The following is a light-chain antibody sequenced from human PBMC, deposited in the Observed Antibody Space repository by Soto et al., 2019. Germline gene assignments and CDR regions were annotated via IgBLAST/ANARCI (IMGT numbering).Light chain of an antibody. CDR1: SSDLGGYNY. Sequence: QSALTQPPSASGSPGQSVTISCTGTSSDLGGYNYVSWYQQHPGKAPKLVIYEVSKRPSGVPDRFSGSKSSNTASLTVSGLQTEDEADYYCSSNAGSHDLRVFGGGTKLTVL. CDR3: SSNAGSHDLRV. CDR2: EVS. J-gene: IGLJ3*02. V-gene: IGLV2-8*01.